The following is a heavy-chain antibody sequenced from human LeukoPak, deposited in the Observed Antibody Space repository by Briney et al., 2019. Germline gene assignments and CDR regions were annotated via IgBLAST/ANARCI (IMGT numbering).Heavy chain of an antibody. V-gene: IGHV4-4*07. J-gene: IGHJ3*01. D-gene: IGHD6-13*01. Sequence: PSETLSLTCTVSGGSISGYYWNWIRQPAGKGLEWIGRIYSTGSTNYNPSLKSRVTMSVDTSKNQFSLSLSSVTAADTAVYYCAKALREYSSTSYSAFDVWGQGTMVTVSS. CDR1: GGSISGYY. CDR2: IYSTGST. CDR3: AKALREYSSTSYSAFDV.